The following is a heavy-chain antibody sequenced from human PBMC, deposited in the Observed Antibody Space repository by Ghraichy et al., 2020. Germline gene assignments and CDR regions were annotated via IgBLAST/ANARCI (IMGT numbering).Heavy chain of an antibody. V-gene: IGHV1-2*06. CDR3: VRGGWEDYGSGSHYYYMDV. D-gene: IGHD3-10*01. Sequence: ASVKVSCKASGYTFTGYYMHWVRQAPGQGLEWMGRINPNSGGTNYAQKFQGRVTMTRDTSISTAYMELRRLRSDDTAVYYCVRGGWEDYGSGSHYYYMDVWGKGTTVTVSS. CDR1: GYTFTGYY. CDR2: INPNSGGT. J-gene: IGHJ6*03.